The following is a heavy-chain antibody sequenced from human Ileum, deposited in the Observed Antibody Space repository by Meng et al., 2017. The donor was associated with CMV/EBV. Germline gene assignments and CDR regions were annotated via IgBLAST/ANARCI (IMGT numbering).Heavy chain of an antibody. J-gene: IGHJ4*02. V-gene: IGHV1-2*06. CDR2: INPDTGGT. CDR3: MTVTGNYPY. CDR1: GYTFTGYY. D-gene: IGHD1-7*01. Sequence: QVQLVQSGVDMKKPEASLKVSCKASGYTFTGYYMHWVRQAPGQGLEWMGRINPDTGGTNYAQKFQGRVTMTRDTSISTAYMELSRLTSDDTAVYFCMTVTGNYPYWGQGALVTVSS.